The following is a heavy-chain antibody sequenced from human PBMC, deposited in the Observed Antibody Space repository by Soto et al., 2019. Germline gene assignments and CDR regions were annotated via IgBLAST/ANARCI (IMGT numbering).Heavy chain of an antibody. Sequence: QVQLVESGGGVVQPGRSLRLSCAASGFTFNNYGMHWVRQAPGKGLEWVATISNDGSDKYYADSVKGRLTISRDNSKNTVDLQMNSLRAEETAGYYCAKDQGIAASHGIDWGQGTMVTVSS. CDR2: ISNDGSDK. V-gene: IGHV3-30*18. D-gene: IGHD6-13*01. J-gene: IGHJ3*01. CDR1: GFTFNNYG. CDR3: AKDQGIAASHGID.